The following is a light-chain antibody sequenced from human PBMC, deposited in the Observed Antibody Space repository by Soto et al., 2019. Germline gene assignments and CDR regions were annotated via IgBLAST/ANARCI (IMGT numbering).Light chain of an antibody. J-gene: IGKJ5*01. CDR1: QGVTTN. V-gene: IGKV3-15*01. Sequence: EIVLTQSPGTLSLSPGERATLSCRAGQGVTTNFAWYQQKPGQSPRLLIYDVSIRATGVPARFSGTGSETDFTLTISGLQSEDSAVYFCQQYNNWPYSFGQGTRLEIK. CDR2: DVS. CDR3: QQYNNWPYS.